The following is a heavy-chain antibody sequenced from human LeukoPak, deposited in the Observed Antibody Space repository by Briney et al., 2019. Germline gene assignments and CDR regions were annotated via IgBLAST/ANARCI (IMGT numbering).Heavy chain of an antibody. D-gene: IGHD3-22*01. CDR3: ARHTYYYDSSVLTIDAFDI. Sequence: ASVKVSCKASGYTSTSYDINRVRQATGQGLEWMGWMNPNSGNTGYAQKFQGRVTMTRNTSISTAYMELSSLRSEDTAVYYCARHTYYYDSSVLTIDAFDIWGQGTMVTVSS. J-gene: IGHJ3*02. CDR1: GYTSTSYD. V-gene: IGHV1-8*01. CDR2: MNPNSGNT.